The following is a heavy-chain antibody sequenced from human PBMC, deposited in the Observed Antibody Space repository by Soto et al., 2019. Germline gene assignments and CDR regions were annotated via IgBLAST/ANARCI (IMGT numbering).Heavy chain of an antibody. Sequence: GESLKISCKGSGYSFTSYWIGWVRQMPGKGLEWMGIIYPGDSDTRYSPSFQGQVTISADKSISTAYLQWSSLKASDTAMYDSAGVYDWGTGRIHIRFDRSGQGTLVT. CDR2: IYPGDSDT. V-gene: IGHV5-51*01. D-gene: IGHD3-16*01. CDR1: GYSFTSYW. J-gene: IGHJ5*02. CDR3: AGVYDWGTGRIHIRFDR.